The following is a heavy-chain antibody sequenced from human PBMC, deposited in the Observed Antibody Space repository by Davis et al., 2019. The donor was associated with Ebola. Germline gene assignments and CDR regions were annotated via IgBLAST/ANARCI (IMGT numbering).Heavy chain of an antibody. Sequence: AASVKVSCKASGGTFSSYTISWVRLAPGPGLEWMGRIIPMLGIANYAQKFQGRVTITADISTTAYMELSSLRSEDTAVYYCARPDSSGYYENWFDPWGQGTLVTVSA. J-gene: IGHJ5*02. V-gene: IGHV1-69*02. CDR1: GGTFSSYT. CDR2: IIPMLGIA. CDR3: ARPDSSGYYENWFDP. D-gene: IGHD3-22*01.